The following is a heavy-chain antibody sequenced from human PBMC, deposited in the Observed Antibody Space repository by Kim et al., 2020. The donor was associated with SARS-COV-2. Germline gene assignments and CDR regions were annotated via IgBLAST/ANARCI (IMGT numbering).Heavy chain of an antibody. D-gene: IGHD6-13*01. CDR3: ARIRYSSSWYGKAQGWFDP. V-gene: IGHV3-11*06. Sequence: GRCTISRDNAKNSLYLQMNSLRAEDTAVYYCARIRYSSSWYGKAQGWFDPWGQGTLVTVSS. J-gene: IGHJ5*02.